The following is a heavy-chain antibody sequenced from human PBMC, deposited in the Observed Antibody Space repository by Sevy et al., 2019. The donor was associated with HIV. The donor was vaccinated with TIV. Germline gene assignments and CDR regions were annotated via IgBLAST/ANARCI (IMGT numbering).Heavy chain of an antibody. Sequence: GGSLRLSCAASGFTFSSYSMYWVRQAPGKGLEWVAIISYDGNYTYCADSMKGRFTISRDNSKNTLYLQMNRLRVEDTAVYYCARDPNLDAFALWGLGTKVTVSS. J-gene: IGHJ3*01. CDR2: ISYDGNYT. CDR1: GFTFSSYS. CDR3: ARDPNLDAFAL. V-gene: IGHV3-30-3*01.